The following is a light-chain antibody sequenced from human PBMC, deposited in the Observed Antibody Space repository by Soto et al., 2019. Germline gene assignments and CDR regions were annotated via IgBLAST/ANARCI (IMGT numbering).Light chain of an antibody. V-gene: IGLV2-14*01. CDR3: SSYTTRTTPI. J-gene: IGLJ2*01. CDR1: SDVGDF. CDR2: EVS. Sequence: QSVLTQPPSASGSPGHSVTISCTGSDVGDFVSWYQQHPGKAPKLMIYEVSHRPSGISNRFSGSKSGNTASLTISGLQAEDEADYYCSSYTTRTTPIFGGGTKLTVL.